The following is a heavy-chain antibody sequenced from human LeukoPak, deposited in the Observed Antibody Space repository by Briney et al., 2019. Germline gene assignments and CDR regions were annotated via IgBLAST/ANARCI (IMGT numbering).Heavy chain of an antibody. J-gene: IGHJ5*02. CDR1: RFSFSAYS. D-gene: IGHD4-17*01. Sequence: GGSLRLSRAASRFSFSAYSMSWVRQAPGKGPEWVSAINRRGDRTYYADSVKGRFTISRDNSQNTLYLQMDSLRAEDTAVYYCIVFGDSNHWGQGTLVTVSS. V-gene: IGHV3-23*01. CDR2: INRRGDRT. CDR3: IVFGDSNH.